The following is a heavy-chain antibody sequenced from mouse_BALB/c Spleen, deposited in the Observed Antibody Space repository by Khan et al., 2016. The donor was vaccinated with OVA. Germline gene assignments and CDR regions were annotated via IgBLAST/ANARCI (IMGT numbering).Heavy chain of an antibody. CDR3: RISTINA. J-gene: IGHJ2*01. V-gene: IGHV14-3*02. CDR1: GYNIKDIY. Sequence: IQLVQSGAEPVKPAASLKLSCTASGYNIKDIYIHWVKQRPEKGLERIRRTDPANGNTKYDPKFQGKATITADTSSNTAYLQLSSLTSEDTAVYYCRISTINAWGQGTTLTVSS. CDR2: TDPANGNT.